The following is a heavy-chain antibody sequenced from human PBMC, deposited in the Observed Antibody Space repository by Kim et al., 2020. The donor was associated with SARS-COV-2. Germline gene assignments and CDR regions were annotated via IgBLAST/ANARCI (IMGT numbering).Heavy chain of an antibody. Sequence: ASVKVPCKASAYTFANYNIQWVRQAPGQGLEWMGIAWPSGGRTLYEEKFQGRVTLTRDTSTNTVYMELNSLRREVTAVCYCAREFENTFYFDIWGQGTLVTISP. D-gene: IGHD3-3*02. CDR1: AYTFANYN. CDR2: AWPSGGRT. V-gene: IGHV1-46*01. J-gene: IGHJ4*02. CDR3: AREFENTFYFDI.